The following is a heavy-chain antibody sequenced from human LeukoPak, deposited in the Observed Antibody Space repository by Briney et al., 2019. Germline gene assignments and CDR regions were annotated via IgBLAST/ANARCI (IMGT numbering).Heavy chain of an antibody. CDR2: ISWNSGSI. Sequence: GGSLRLSCAASGFTFDDYAMHWVRQAPGKGLEWVSGISWNSGSIGYVDSVKGRFTISRDNAKNSLYLQMNSLRAEDTALYYCAKGVTYYYDSSGFLPDFDYWGQGTLVTVSS. V-gene: IGHV3-9*01. D-gene: IGHD3-22*01. CDR3: AKGVTYYYDSSGFLPDFDY. J-gene: IGHJ4*02. CDR1: GFTFDDYA.